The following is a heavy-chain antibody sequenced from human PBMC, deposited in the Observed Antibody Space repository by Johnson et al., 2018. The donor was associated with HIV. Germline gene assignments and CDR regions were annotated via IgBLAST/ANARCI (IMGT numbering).Heavy chain of an antibody. CDR2: ISYDGSNK. D-gene: IGHD3-22*01. J-gene: IGHJ3*01. CDR1: GFSFSSFA. Sequence: HVQLVESGGGVVQPGRSLRLSCVASGFSFSSFAMHWVRQAPGKGLEWVAVISYDGSNKYYADSVKGRFTISRDNARNSLYLQMNTLRAEDTAVYFCARDSSGYYYIPDAFDFWGQGTMVTVSS. CDR3: ARDSSGYYYIPDAFDF. V-gene: IGHV3-30*04.